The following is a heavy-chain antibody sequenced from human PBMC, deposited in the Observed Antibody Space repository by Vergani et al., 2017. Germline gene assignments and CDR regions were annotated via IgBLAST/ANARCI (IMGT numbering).Heavy chain of an antibody. CDR3: ARSVGSGSYDDY. J-gene: IGHJ4*02. V-gene: IGHV4-59*01. Sequence: QVQLQESGPGLVKPSETLSLTCTVSGGSISSYYWSWIRQPPGKGLEWIGYIYYSGSTNYNPSLKSRVTISVDTSKNHFSLKLSSVTAADTAVYYCARSVGSGSYDDYWGQGTLVTVSS. CDR1: GGSISSYY. D-gene: IGHD3-10*01. CDR2: IYYSGST.